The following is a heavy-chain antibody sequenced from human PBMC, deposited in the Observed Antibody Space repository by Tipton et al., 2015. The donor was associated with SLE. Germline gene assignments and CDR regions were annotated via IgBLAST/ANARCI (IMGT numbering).Heavy chain of an antibody. D-gene: IGHD4-17*01. CDR1: GFSFSNHW. V-gene: IGHV3-7*01. CDR3: ARDGRDYNKLEGFLDY. Sequence: SLRLSCVASGFSFSNHWMTWVRQAPGRGLEWVANIHRDGSETYYVDSVEGRFTISRDNAENSLSLQMNSLRAEDTAVYYCARDGRDYNKLEGFLDYWGQGALVTVSS. J-gene: IGHJ4*02. CDR2: IHRDGSET.